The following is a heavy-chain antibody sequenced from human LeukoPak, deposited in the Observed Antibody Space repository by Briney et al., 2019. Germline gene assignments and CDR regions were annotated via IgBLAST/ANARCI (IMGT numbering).Heavy chain of an antibody. CDR3: ARDRGRISYYYVSGRSLHYSMDV. CDR1: GYTFTDYY. CDR2: INPNSGDT. Sequence: GASVKVSCKASGYTFTDYYMHWVRQAPGQGLEWMGWINPNSGDTDYAQRFQGRVTMTWDTTISTAFMDLSRLTSDDTAVYYCARDRGRISYYYVSGRSLHYSMDVWGKGTTVTVSS. V-gene: IGHV1-2*02. D-gene: IGHD3-10*01. J-gene: IGHJ6*03.